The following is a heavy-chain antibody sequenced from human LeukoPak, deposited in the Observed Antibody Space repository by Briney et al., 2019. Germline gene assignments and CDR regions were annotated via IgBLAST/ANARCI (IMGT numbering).Heavy chain of an antibody. CDR2: INPNSGGT. V-gene: IGHV1-2*04. CDR1: GYTFTGYY. Sequence: ASVKVSCKASGYTFTGYYMHWVRQAPGQGLEWMGWINPNSGGTNYAQKFQGWVTMTRDTSISTAYMELSRLRPDDTAVYYCARGRGVAAGYFDYWGQGTLVTVSS. D-gene: IGHD6-13*01. J-gene: IGHJ4*02. CDR3: ARGRGVAAGYFDY.